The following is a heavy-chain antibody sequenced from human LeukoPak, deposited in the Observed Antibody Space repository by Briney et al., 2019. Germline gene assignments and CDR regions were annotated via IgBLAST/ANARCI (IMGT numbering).Heavy chain of an antibody. V-gene: IGHV3-30-3*01. CDR3: ARGAAAGTLFPY. Sequence: GRSLRLSCVTSGFTFNTFAMHWVRQAPGKGLEWVAVITSYDGNNKYYADSVKGRFTISRDNAKNSLYLQMNSLRAEDTAVYYCARGAAAGTLFPYWGQGTLVTVSS. D-gene: IGHD6-13*01. J-gene: IGHJ4*02. CDR1: GFTFNTFA. CDR2: ITSYDGNNK.